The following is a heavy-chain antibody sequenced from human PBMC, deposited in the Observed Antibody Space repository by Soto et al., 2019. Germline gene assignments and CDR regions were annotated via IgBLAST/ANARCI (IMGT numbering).Heavy chain of an antibody. CDR2: IIPILGRG. D-gene: IGHD5-18*01. V-gene: IGHV1-69*06. CDR1: GADFNSYA. Sequence: QVQLVQSGAEVKKPGSSVKVSCKSYGADFNSYAIAWVRQAPGQGLEWMGGIIPILGRGNYAPTFQGRVTMTADKSTRTAYMELSSLTSEDTAVYYCARARGYNDYWGQGTLVTVSS. CDR3: ARARGYNDY. J-gene: IGHJ4*02.